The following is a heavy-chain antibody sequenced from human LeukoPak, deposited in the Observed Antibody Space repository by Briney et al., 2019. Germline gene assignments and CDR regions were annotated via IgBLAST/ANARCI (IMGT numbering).Heavy chain of an antibody. V-gene: IGHV4-4*07. CDR1: GGSISTYF. D-gene: IGHD2-2*01. Sequence: SETLSLTCTVSGGSISTYFWSWIRQPAGKGLEWIGRLYTSGSTNYNPSLKSRLTMSADTSKNQFSLNLRSVTAADTAIYYCAKDLRAIVVVPAAIDWGQGTLVTVSS. CDR2: LYTSGST. J-gene: IGHJ4*02. CDR3: AKDLRAIVVVPAAID.